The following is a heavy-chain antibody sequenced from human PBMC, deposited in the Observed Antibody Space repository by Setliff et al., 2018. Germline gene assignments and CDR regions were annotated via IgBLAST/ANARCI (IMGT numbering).Heavy chain of an antibody. J-gene: IGHJ6*04. CDR2: ISWKGGVL. D-gene: IGHD6-19*01. Sequence: PGGSLRLSCESSGFIFNNYAMYWVRQAPEKGLEWVAGISWKGGVLGYGDSVKGRFVISRDNVRNSLYLQMNSLTTEDTALYLCVKGGTLAGQTHFYMHMWGKGTTVTVSS. CDR1: GFIFNNYA. V-gene: IGHV3-9*01. CDR3: VKGGTLAGQTHFYMHM.